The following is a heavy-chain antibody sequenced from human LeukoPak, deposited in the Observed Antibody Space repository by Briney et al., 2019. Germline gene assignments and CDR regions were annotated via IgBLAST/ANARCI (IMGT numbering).Heavy chain of an antibody. CDR3: AKAEGNGYVDDAFDI. Sequence: GGSLRLSCAASGFTFSTYGMNWVRQAPGKGLEWVSSITSSSSYIYYADSVKGRFTISRDNSKNTLYLQMNSLRAEDTAVYYCAKAEGNGYVDDAFDIWGQGTMVTVSS. CDR2: ITSSSSYI. J-gene: IGHJ3*02. CDR1: GFTFSTYG. D-gene: IGHD5-18*01. V-gene: IGHV3-23*05.